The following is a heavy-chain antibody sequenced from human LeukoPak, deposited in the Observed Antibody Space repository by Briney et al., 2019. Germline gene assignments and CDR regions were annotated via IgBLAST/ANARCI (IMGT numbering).Heavy chain of an antibody. Sequence: SETLSLTCTVSGGSINSSSYYWGWVRQPPGKGLEWIGSMYYRGSTYYNPSLKSRVTISVDTSKNQFSLKLSSVTAADTAVYYFARATMFDYWGQGTLVTVSS. J-gene: IGHJ4*02. CDR3: ARATMFDY. V-gene: IGHV4-39*07. CDR1: GGSINSSSYY. CDR2: MYYRGST.